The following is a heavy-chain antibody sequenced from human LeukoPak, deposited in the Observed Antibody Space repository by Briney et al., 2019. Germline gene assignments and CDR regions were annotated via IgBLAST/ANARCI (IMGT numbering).Heavy chain of an antibody. V-gene: IGHV3-23*01. CDR1: GLPLSSYA. J-gene: IGHJ4*02. D-gene: IGHD2-21*01. CDR2: ISVSGNT. CDR3: AKAPVTTYRGAYCYPFDY. Sequence: GGPLSLSCAPSGLPLSSYAMRWVRQAPGKGLEWVSAISVSGNTYHADSVKGRFTISRDSSNNTLYLQMKRLRAEDAAVYYCAKAPVTTYRGAYCYPFDYWGQGALVTVSS.